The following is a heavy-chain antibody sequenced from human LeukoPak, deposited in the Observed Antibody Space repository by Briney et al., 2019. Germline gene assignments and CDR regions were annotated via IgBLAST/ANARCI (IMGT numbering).Heavy chain of an antibody. V-gene: IGHV3-23*01. CDR2: ISGSGGST. Sequence: PGGSLRLSCAASGFTFSSYAMSWVRQAPGKGLEWVSAISGSGGSTYCADSVKGRFTISRDNSKNTLYLQMNSLRAEDTAVYYCAKDYCSSTSCHYYYYGMDVWGKGTTVTVSS. CDR3: AKDYCSSTSCHYYYYGMDV. J-gene: IGHJ6*04. CDR1: GFTFSSYA. D-gene: IGHD2-2*01.